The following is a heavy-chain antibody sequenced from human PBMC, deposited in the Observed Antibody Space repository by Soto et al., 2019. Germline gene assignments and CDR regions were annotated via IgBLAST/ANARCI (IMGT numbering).Heavy chain of an antibody. CDR3: AVGELRLGELSHY. V-gene: IGHV1-8*01. J-gene: IGHJ4*02. Sequence: ASVKVSCKASGYTFTSYDINWVRQATGQGLEWMGWMNPTRGNPGYAQKFQGRVTMTRNTSISTADMELSSLRSEDTTVYYCAVGELRLGELSHYWGQGTLVTVSS. D-gene: IGHD3-16*02. CDR2: MNPTRGNP. CDR1: GYTFTSYD.